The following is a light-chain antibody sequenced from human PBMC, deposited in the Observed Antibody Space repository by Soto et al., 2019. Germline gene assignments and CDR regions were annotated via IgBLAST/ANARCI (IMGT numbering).Light chain of an antibody. CDR2: RNN. CDR3: AAWDDSLSGVV. V-gene: IGLV1-47*01. Sequence: QSVLTQPPSASGTPGQRVTISCSGSSSNIGSNYVYWYQQLPGTAPKLLIYRNNHRPSGVPDRFSGSKSGTSASLAISGLRSEDEADYYCAAWDDSLSGVVFGGGTKLTGL. J-gene: IGLJ2*01. CDR1: SSNIGSNY.